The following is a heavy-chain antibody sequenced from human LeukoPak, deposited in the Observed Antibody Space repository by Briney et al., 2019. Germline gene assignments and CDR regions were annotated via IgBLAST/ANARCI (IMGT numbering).Heavy chain of an antibody. CDR3: ARVPLYYHDSSGYYYGLVGAFDI. V-gene: IGHV1-2*02. Sequence: ASVKVSCKASGYTFTGYYMHWVRQAPGQGLEWMGWINPNSGGTNYAQKFQGRVTMTRGTSISTTYMELSRLRSDDTAVYYCARVPLYYHDSSGYYYGLVGAFDIWGQGTMVTVSS. D-gene: IGHD3-22*01. J-gene: IGHJ3*02. CDR2: INPNSGGT. CDR1: GYTFTGYY.